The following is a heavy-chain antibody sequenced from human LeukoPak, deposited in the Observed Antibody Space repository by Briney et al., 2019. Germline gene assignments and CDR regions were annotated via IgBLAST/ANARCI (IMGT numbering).Heavy chain of an antibody. CDR1: GDSISTSNSY. V-gene: IGHV4-39*01. Sequence: SETLSLTCAVSGDSISTSNSYWGWIRRPPGKGLEWVGSIYYSGNTYYNPPLKSRVTIPVDTSKNQFSLKLTSVTAADTAVYYCARQTGVGLFILPGGRGTLVTVSS. J-gene: IGHJ4*02. D-gene: IGHD3-3*01. CDR2: IYYSGNT. CDR3: ARQTGVGLFILP.